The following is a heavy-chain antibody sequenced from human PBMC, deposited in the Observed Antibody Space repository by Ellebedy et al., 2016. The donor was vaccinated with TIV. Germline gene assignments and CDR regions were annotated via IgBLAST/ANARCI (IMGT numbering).Heavy chain of an antibody. CDR3: ARGGGSRLSHSFDI. CDR1: GFTFNSYS. D-gene: IGHD3-10*01. Sequence: GESLKISCAASGFTFNSYSMNWVRQAPGKGLEWVSYIGSTVTIIYYADSVKGRFTISRDNAKNSLYLQMNSLRAEDTAVYYCARGGGSRLSHSFDIWGQGTMVTVSS. V-gene: IGHV3-48*04. J-gene: IGHJ3*02. CDR2: IGSTVTII.